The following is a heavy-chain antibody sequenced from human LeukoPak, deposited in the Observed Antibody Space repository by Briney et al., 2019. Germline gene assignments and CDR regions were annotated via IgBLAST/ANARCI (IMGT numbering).Heavy chain of an antibody. D-gene: IGHD2-2*01. Sequence: GGSLRLSCAASGFTFSSYAMSWVRQAPGKGLEWVSAISGNGGSTYYADSVKGRFTISRDNSKNTLYLQMNSLRAEDTAVYYCAKGCISTRCYYHWGQGTLVTVSS. CDR2: ISGNGGST. J-gene: IGHJ4*02. CDR1: GFTFSSYA. CDR3: AKGCISTRCYYH. V-gene: IGHV3-23*01.